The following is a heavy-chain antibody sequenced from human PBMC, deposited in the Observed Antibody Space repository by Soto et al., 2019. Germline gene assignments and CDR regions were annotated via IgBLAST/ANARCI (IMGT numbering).Heavy chain of an antibody. Sequence: QVQLQQWGAGLLKPSETLSLTCAVYGGSFSGFYWSWIRQSPGKGLEWIGEINHRGSTNYNPSLKSRVTISVDTSKNQFSLKVNSVTAADTAVYYCARAWGNCRGGSCLNFDYWGQGTLLTVSS. CDR2: INHRGST. CDR1: GGSFSGFY. CDR3: ARAWGNCRGGSCLNFDY. D-gene: IGHD2-15*01. V-gene: IGHV4-34*01. J-gene: IGHJ4*02.